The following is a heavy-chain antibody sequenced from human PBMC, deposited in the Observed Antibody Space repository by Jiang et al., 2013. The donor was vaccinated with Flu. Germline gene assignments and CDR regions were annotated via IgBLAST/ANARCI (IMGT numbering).Heavy chain of an antibody. V-gene: IGHV6-1*01. D-gene: IGHD5-18*01. CDR3: ARADDTAISY. J-gene: IGHJ4*02. Sequence: GSGLVKPSQTLSLTCAVSGDSVSSNSATWNWIRQSPSRGLEWLGRTYYRSRWYHNYAVSVKSRITINPDTSRNQISLQLNSVTPEDTAMYYCARADDTAISYWGQGALV. CDR1: GDSVSSNSAT. CDR2: TYYRSRWYH.